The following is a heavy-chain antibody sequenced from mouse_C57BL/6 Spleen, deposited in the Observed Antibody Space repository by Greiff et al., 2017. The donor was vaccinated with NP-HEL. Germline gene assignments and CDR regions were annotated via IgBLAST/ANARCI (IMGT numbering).Heavy chain of an antibody. CDR3: AISALYYGSTFAY. J-gene: IGHJ3*01. CDR1: GYTFTSYW. Sequence: QVQLQQSGAELVKPGASVKVSCKASGYTFTSYWMHWVKQRPGQGLEWIGRIHPSDSDTNYNQKFKGKATLTVDKSSSTAYMQLSSLTSEDSAVYYCAISALYYGSTFAYWGQGTLVTVSA. CDR2: IHPSDSDT. D-gene: IGHD1-1*01. V-gene: IGHV1-74*01.